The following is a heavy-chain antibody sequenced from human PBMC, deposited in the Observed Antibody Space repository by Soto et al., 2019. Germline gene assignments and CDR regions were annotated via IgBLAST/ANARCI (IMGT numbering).Heavy chain of an antibody. D-gene: IGHD3-10*01. V-gene: IGHV2-70*01. J-gene: IGHJ6*02. CDR1: GFSRSTSGMC. CDR2: IDWDDDK. CDR3: ARMVRGVKHYYYGMDV. Sequence: SRPTLLKPPQTLTLTCLRSGFSRSTSGMCVSWIRQPPGKALEWLALIDWDDDKYYSTSLKTRLTISKDTSKNQVVLTMTNMDPVDTATYYCARMVRGVKHYYYGMDVWGQGT.